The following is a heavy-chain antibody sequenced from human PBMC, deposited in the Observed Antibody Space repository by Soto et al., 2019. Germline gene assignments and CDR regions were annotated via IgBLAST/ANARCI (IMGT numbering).Heavy chain of an antibody. CDR1: GGTFSSYA. V-gene: IGHV1-69*13. CDR2: IIPIFGTA. J-gene: IGHJ4*02. CDR3: ARGSYYYDSSGYYAALNFDY. D-gene: IGHD3-22*01. Sequence: ASVKVSCKASGGTFSSYAISWVRQAPGQGLEWMGGIIPIFGTANYAQKFQGRVTITADESTSTAYMELSSLRSEDTAVYYCARGSYYYDSSGYYAALNFDYWGQGTLVTVSS.